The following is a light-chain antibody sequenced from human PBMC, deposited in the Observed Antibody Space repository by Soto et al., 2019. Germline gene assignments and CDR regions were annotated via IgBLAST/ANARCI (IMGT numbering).Light chain of an antibody. J-gene: IGLJ1*01. CDR2: DDN. CDR3: VSWDSNLSSYV. CDR1: SSNIGGNS. Sequence: QSVMTQPPSVSAAPGQKVTISCSGSSSNIGGNSVSWYQQLPGTAPKLLIYDDNKRPSGIPDRFSGSKSGTSATLGITGFQTGDEADYYCVSWDSNLSSYVFGTGTKLTVL. V-gene: IGLV1-51*01.